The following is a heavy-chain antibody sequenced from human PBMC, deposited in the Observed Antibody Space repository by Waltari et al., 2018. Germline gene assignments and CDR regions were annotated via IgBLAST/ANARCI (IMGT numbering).Heavy chain of an antibody. D-gene: IGHD1-1*01. V-gene: IGHV3-74*03. J-gene: IGHJ6*02. Sequence: EEQLVESGGGLVQPGDSLRLSCAAAGFPFSSFWMNWVRTAPGQGPLWVSRISTDASDTTYADSVKGRFTISRDNARNTLYLQMNRLRAEDTAVYFCARVSRRTYRSPVPGRHYYYGMDVWGQGTTVTVSS. CDR3: ARVSRRTYRSPVPGRHYYYGMDV. CDR2: ISTDASDT. CDR1: GFPFSSFW.